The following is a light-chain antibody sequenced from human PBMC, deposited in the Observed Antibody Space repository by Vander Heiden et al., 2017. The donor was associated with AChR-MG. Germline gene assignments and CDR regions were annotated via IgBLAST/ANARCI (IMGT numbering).Light chain of an antibody. Sequence: QSVLTQPPSPSGTPGQRVTIPCSGSSSNVGSNYVYWYQQFPGTAPKLLIYRNNQRPSGVPDRFSGSKSGTSASLAISGLRSEDEADYYCAAWDDSLSGPVFGGGTKLTVL. CDR2: RNN. CDR1: SSNVGSNY. J-gene: IGLJ3*02. V-gene: IGLV1-47*01. CDR3: AAWDDSLSGPV.